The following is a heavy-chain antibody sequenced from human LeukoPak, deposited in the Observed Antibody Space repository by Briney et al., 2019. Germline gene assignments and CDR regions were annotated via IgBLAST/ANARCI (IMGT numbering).Heavy chain of an antibody. J-gene: IGHJ5*02. CDR1: GYSFTSYW. Sequence: GESLKISCKGSGYSFTSYWIGWVRQMPGKSLEWMGIIYPGDSDTRYSPSFQGQVTISADKSISTAYLQWSSLKASDTAMYYCARLGGWGYCSSTSCYNWFDPWGQGTLVTVSS. CDR3: ARLGGWGYCSSTSCYNWFDP. V-gene: IGHV5-51*01. D-gene: IGHD2-2*01. CDR2: IYPGDSDT.